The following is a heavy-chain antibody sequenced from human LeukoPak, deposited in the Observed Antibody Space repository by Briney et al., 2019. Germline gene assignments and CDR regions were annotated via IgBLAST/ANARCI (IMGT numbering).Heavy chain of an antibody. CDR1: GYTFTDYY. Sequence: ASVKVSCKASGYTFTDYYMYWVRQAPGQGLEWMGWIDPNSGGTNYAQKFQGRVTMTRDTSISTAYMELRRLRSDDTAVYCCARLLQLAEDYWGQGTLVTVSS. CDR2: IDPNSGGT. J-gene: IGHJ4*02. V-gene: IGHV1-2*02. D-gene: IGHD6-13*01. CDR3: ARLLQLAEDY.